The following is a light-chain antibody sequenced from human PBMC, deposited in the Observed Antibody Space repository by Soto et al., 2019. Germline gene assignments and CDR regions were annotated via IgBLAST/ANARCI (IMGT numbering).Light chain of an antibody. Sequence: DIQMTQSPSSLSASAGDIVTITCQATHDITNFLNWYQQKPGKAPKLLIYAASTLQSGVPSRFSGSGSGTEFTLTISSLQPEDFASYYCQQLNSYPLTFGGGTKVDIK. J-gene: IGKJ4*01. CDR2: AAS. CDR1: HDITNF. V-gene: IGKV1-9*01. CDR3: QQLNSYPLT.